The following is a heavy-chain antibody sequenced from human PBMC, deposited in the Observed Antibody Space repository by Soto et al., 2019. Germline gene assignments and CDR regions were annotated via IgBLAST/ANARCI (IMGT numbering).Heavy chain of an antibody. CDR2: IFWDDDK. J-gene: IGHJ4*02. Sequence: QITLKESGPTLVKPTQTLTLTCSFSGFSLSTRGVGVGWIRQPPGKALEWLALIFWDDDKWYSPSLRSRLTVTMDRXNNQVVLTMTTMDPVDTATYYCAHRSRGYAYYFDQWGQGTLVTVSS. V-gene: IGHV2-5*02. D-gene: IGHD5-12*01. CDR3: AHRSRGYAYYFDQ. CDR1: GFSLSTRGVG.